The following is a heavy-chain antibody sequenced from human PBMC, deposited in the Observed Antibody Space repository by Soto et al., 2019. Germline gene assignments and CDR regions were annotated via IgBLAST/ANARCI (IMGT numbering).Heavy chain of an antibody. V-gene: IGHV4-59*01. CDR3: ARGDYYFDY. J-gene: IGHJ4*02. CDR2: IYYSGST. CDR1: GGSISSYY. Sequence: QVQLQESGPGLVKPSETLSLTCAVSGGSISSYYWSWIRQPPGKGLEWIGYIYYSGSTNYNPSLTXRXTXXVDTSKNQFSLKLSSVTAADTAVYYCARGDYYFDYWGQGTLVTVSS.